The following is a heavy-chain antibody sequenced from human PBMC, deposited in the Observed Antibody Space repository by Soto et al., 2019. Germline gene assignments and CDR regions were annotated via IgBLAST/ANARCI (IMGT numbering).Heavy chain of an antibody. V-gene: IGHV1-8*01. Sequence: QVQLVQSGAEVKKPGASVKVSCKASGYTFTSYDINWVRQATGQGLEWMGWMNPNSGNTAYAQKFQGRVTMTRNTSISTAYMELSSLRSAATAVYYCARERPGHNYFDYWGKGTLVTVSS. CDR3: ARERPGHNYFDY. J-gene: IGHJ4*02. CDR2: MNPNSGNT. CDR1: GYTFTSYD. D-gene: IGHD1-1*01.